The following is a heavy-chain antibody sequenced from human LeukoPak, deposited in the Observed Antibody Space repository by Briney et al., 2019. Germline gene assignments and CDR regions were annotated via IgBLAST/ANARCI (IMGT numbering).Heavy chain of an antibody. J-gene: IGHJ4*02. CDR3: ARDHCGGDCYSYHHAYYFDY. CDR1: GGSFSVYY. CDR2: INHSGST. Sequence: SETLSLTCAVDGGSFSVYYWTWIRQPPGKGLEWIGEINHSGSTNYNPSLKSRVTISVDTSKNQFSLKLSSVTAADTAVYYCARDHCGGDCYSYHHAYYFDYWGQGTLVTVSS. D-gene: IGHD2-21*02. V-gene: IGHV4-34*01.